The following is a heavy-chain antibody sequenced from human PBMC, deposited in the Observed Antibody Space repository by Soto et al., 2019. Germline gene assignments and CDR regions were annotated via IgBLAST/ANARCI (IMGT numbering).Heavy chain of an antibody. CDR3: GRDLTSNANCIDP. CDR1: VDYLHVCGYH. Sequence: TLSLTCRFSVDYLHVCGYHLTWILQRPGKGLEWMGYIYYTGKTYYNPSLESRLTMSVDRSKNQFSLRLTSATAADTAVYFCGRDLTSNANCIDPWGQGTLVTVSS. J-gene: IGHJ5*02. D-gene: IGHD2-2*01. V-gene: IGHV4-30-4*01. CDR2: IYYTGKT.